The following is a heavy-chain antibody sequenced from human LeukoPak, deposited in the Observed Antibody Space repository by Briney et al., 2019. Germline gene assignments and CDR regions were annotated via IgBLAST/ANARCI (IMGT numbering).Heavy chain of an antibody. J-gene: IGHJ5*02. CDR1: GGSFSGYY. CDR3: ATHNDYGDYTPWFDP. Sequence: SETLSLTCAVYGGSFSGYYWSWIRQPPGKGLEWIGEINHSGSTNYNPSFKSRVTISVDTSKNQFSLKLSSVTAADTAVYYCATHNDYGDYTPWFDPWGQGTLVTVSS. CDR2: INHSGST. D-gene: IGHD4-17*01. V-gene: IGHV4-34*01.